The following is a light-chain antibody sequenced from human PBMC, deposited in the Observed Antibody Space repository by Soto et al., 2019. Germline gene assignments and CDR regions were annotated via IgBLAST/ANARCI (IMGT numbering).Light chain of an antibody. CDR1: QTLAHSDGNTY. CDR3: MHGTQWPYT. CDR2: TVS. Sequence: DVVVTQSPLSLPVTLGQPASISCRSSQTLAHSDGNTYLSWFQQRPGQSPRRLIYTVSNRESGGPRRFGGTGSGTDFTLRITTVEAEDVGVYYCMHGTQWPYTVGQGTMLVIK. V-gene: IGKV2-30*02. J-gene: IGKJ2*01.